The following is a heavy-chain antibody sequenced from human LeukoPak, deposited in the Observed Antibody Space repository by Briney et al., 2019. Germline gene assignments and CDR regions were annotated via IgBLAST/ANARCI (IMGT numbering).Heavy chain of an antibody. V-gene: IGHV1-69*05. CDR1: GGTFSSYA. CDR3: ARHPSPQLHHFDY. J-gene: IGHJ4*02. Sequence: SVKVSCKASGGTFSSYAISWVRQAPGQGLEWMGGIIPIFGTANYAQKFQARVTMTRDTSTNTVYMELSSLRSEDTAVYYCARHPSPQLHHFDYWGQGTLVTVSS. D-gene: IGHD2-2*01. CDR2: IIPIFGTA.